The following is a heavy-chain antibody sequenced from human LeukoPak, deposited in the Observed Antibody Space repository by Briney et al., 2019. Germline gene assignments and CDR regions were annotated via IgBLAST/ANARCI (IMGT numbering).Heavy chain of an antibody. Sequence: ASVKVSCKASGYTFTDYYMNWVRQAPGQGFEWMGWINPNDGDTNYAQKFQGRVTITRDTSISTAHMEVSRLRSDDTAVYYCARANFLYCSSSTCLFDYWGQGTLVTVSS. CDR2: INPNDGDT. V-gene: IGHV1-2*02. CDR1: GYTFTDYY. J-gene: IGHJ4*02. CDR3: ARANFLYCSSSTCLFDY. D-gene: IGHD2-2*01.